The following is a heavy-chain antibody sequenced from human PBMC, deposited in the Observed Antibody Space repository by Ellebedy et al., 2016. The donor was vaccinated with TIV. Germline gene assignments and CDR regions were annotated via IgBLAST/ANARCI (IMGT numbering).Heavy chain of an antibody. Sequence: GESLKISCKGSGYTFSDYWIGWVRQMPGKGLEWMGIIYPGDSDTRYSPSFQGQVTISADKSISTAYLQWSSLKPSDTAAYYCARGHAMDVWGQGTTVTVSS. J-gene: IGHJ6*02. CDR2: IYPGDSDT. CDR3: ARGHAMDV. CDR1: GYTFSDYW. V-gene: IGHV5-51*01.